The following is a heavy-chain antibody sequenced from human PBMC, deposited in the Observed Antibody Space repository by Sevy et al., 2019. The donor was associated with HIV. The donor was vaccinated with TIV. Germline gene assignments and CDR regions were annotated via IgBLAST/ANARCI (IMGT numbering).Heavy chain of an antibody. V-gene: IGHV1-69*13. D-gene: IGHD6-6*01. CDR3: ARGSSSSSKYYYYYYYMDV. J-gene: IGHJ6*03. CDR1: GGTFSSYA. Sequence: ASVKVSCKASGGTFSSYAISWVRQAPGQVLEWMGGIIPIFGTANYAQKFQGRVTITADESTSTAYMELSSLRSEDTAVYYCARGSSSSSKYYYYYYYMDVWGKGTTVTVSS. CDR2: IIPIFGTA.